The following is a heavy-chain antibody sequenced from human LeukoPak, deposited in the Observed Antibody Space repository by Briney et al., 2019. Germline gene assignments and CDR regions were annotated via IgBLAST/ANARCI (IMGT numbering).Heavy chain of an antibody. CDR3: ATRLPYSRAIQLWLTSGYYMDV. CDR2: IIPIFGTA. J-gene: IGHJ6*03. CDR1: GGTFSSYA. D-gene: IGHD5-18*01. V-gene: IGHV1-69*06. Sequence: SVKVSCKASGGTFSSYAISWVRQAPGQGLEWMGGIIPIFGTAIYAQKFQGRVTMTEDTSTDTAYMELSSLRSEDTAVYYCATRLPYSRAIQLWLTSGYYMDVWGKGTTVTVSS.